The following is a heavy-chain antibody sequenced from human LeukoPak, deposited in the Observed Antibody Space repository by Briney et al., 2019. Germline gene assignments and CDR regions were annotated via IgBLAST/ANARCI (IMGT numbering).Heavy chain of an antibody. D-gene: IGHD3-10*01. Sequence: SETLSLTSAVYGGSFSGYYWSWIRQPPGKGLEWIGEINHSGSTNYNPSLKSRVTISVDTSKNQFSLKLSSVTAADTAVYYCARDPGSAFDPWGQGTLVTVSS. CDR1: GGSFSGYY. J-gene: IGHJ5*02. V-gene: IGHV4-34*01. CDR2: INHSGST. CDR3: ARDPGSAFDP.